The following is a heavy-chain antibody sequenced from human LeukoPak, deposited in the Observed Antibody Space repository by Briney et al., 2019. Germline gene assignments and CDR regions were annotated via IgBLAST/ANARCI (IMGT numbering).Heavy chain of an antibody. CDR2: FDPEDGET. CDR3: AKDRYCTSSSCPIDY. D-gene: IGHD2-2*01. CDR1: GYTLTELS. Sequence: ASVKVSCKVSGYTLTELSMHWVRQAPGKGLEWMGGFDPEDGETIYAQKFQGRVTITADESTSTAYMELSSLRSEDTALYYCAKDRYCTSSSCPIDYWGQGTMVTVSS. V-gene: IGHV1-24*01. J-gene: IGHJ4*02.